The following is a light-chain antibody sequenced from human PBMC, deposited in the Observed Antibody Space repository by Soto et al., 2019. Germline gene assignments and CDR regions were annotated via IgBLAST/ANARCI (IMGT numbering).Light chain of an antibody. J-gene: IGKJ4*01. CDR2: LGS. CDR3: MQALQTPLT. CDR1: QILLYSNGYNY. Sequence: DIVMTQSPLSLPFTPGEPASISRRSRQILLYSNGYNYLDWYLQKPGQSPQLLIYLGSNRASGVPDRFSGSGSGTDFTLKISRVEAEDVGVYYCMQALQTPLTFGGGTKVAIK. V-gene: IGKV2-28*01.